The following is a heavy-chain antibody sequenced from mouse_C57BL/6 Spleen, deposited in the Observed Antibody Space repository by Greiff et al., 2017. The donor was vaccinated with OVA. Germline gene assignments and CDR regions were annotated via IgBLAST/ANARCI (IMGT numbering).Heavy chain of an antibody. CDR1: GYAFSSYW. J-gene: IGHJ4*01. Sequence: QVQLKESGAELVKPGASVKISCKASGYAFSSYWMNWVKQRPGKGLEWIGQIYPGDGDTNYNGKFKGKATLTADKSSSTAYMQLSSLTSEDSAVYFCAREDGNYDYYAMDYWGQGTSVTVSS. D-gene: IGHD2-1*01. V-gene: IGHV1-80*01. CDR3: AREDGNYDYYAMDY. CDR2: IYPGDGDT.